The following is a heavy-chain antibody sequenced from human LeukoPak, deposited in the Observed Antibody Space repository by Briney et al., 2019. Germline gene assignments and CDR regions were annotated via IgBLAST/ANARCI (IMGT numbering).Heavy chain of an antibody. CDR3: ATSMAQDVDAFHI. V-gene: IGHV3-74*01. CDR1: GFTFSSYW. D-gene: IGHD2-21*01. Sequence: GGSLRLSCAASGFTFSSYWMHWVRRAPGKGLVWVSRINSDGSSTSYADSVKGRFTISRDNAKNTLYLQMNSLRAEGTAMFYCATSMAQDVDAFHIWGQGTMVTVSS. CDR2: INSDGSST. J-gene: IGHJ3*02.